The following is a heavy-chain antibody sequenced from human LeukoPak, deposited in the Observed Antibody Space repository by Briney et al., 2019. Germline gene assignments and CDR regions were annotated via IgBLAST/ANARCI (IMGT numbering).Heavy chain of an antibody. CDR3: AKDRAPHHIVVVTAIDY. D-gene: IGHD2-21*02. J-gene: IGHJ4*02. V-gene: IGHV3-23*01. Sequence: PGGSLRLSCAASGFTFSSYAMSWVRQAPGKGLEWVSAISGSGGSTYYADSVKGRFTISRDNSKNTLYLQMNSLRAEDTAVYYCAKDRAPHHIVVVTAIDYWGQGTLVTVSS. CDR2: ISGSGGST. CDR1: GFTFSSYA.